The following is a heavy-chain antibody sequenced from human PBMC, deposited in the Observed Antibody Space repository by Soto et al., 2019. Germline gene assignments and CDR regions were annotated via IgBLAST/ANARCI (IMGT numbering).Heavy chain of an antibody. D-gene: IGHD3-10*01. J-gene: IGHJ6*03. CDR1: GGIFTNYT. Sequence: QVQLVQSGAEVKKPGSSVKVSCRASGGIFTNYTISWVRQAPGQGLEWMGRVIPFLDLSTYAPKFQDRVTITADKSTNTAYMALSSLRSEDTAVYYCARSKVRGVDGYSYMDVWGKGTAVTVSS. V-gene: IGHV1-69*02. CDR2: VIPFLDLS. CDR3: ARSKVRGVDGYSYMDV.